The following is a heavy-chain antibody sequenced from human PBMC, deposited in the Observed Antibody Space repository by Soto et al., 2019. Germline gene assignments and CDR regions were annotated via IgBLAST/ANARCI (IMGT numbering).Heavy chain of an antibody. CDR3: ADTGYCSSTSCRA. CDR1: GGSISSSSYY. D-gene: IGHD2-2*01. CDR2: IYYSGST. Sequence: SETLSLTCTVSGGSISSSSYYWGWIRQPPGKGLEWIGSIYYSGSTYYNPSLKSRVTISVDTSKNQFSLKLSSVTAADTAVYYCADTGYCSSTSCRAWGQGTLVTVSS. J-gene: IGHJ5*02. V-gene: IGHV4-39*01.